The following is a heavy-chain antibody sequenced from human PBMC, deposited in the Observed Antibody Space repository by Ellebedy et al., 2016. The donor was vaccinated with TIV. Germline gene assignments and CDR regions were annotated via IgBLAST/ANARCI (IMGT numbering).Heavy chain of an antibody. CDR3: AKDRGDYSISGP. Sequence: HTGGSLRLXXVASGFTFGRYWMHWVRQAPGNKLVWVSRIKSDGSGTTYADSVKGRFTTSRDNARNTLYLQMNSLRGEDTAVYFCAKDRGDYSISGPWGQGTLVTASS. CDR2: IKSDGSGT. J-gene: IGHJ5*02. CDR1: GFTFGRYW. V-gene: IGHV3-74*01. D-gene: IGHD4-11*01.